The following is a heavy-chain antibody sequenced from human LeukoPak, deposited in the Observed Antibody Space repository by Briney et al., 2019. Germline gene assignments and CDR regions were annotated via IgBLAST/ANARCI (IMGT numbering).Heavy chain of an antibody. CDR1: GFTFSNFA. CDR2: ISGSGGST. CDR3: AKDLSWKASSSCIDF. V-gene: IGHV3-23*01. D-gene: IGHD6-13*01. J-gene: IGHJ4*02. Sequence: PGGSLRLACAASGFTFSNFAMNWVRQAPGKGLEWVSTISGSGGSTFYADSVKGRFTVSRDNSKNTLYLQMNSLRVEDTAVYYCAKDLSWKASSSCIDFWGQGTLVTVSS.